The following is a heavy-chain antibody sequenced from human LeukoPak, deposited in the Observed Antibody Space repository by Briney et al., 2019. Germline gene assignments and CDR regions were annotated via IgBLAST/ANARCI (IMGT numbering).Heavy chain of an antibody. D-gene: IGHD2-2*01. Sequence: GGSLRLSCAASGFTFSSYEMNWVRQAPGKGLEWVSYISSSGSTIYYADSVKGRFTISRDNAKNSLYLQMNGLRAEDTAVYYCARGPPRYCSSTSCENADFDYWGQGTLVTVSS. CDR3: ARGPPRYCSSTSCENADFDY. V-gene: IGHV3-48*03. CDR1: GFTFSSYE. J-gene: IGHJ4*02. CDR2: ISSSGSTI.